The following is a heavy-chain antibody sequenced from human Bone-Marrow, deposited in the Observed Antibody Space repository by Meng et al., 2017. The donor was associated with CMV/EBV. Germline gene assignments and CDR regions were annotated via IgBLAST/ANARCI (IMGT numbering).Heavy chain of an antibody. CDR1: GFTFSSYA. V-gene: IGHV3-23*01. J-gene: IGHJ6*02. CDR3: TRTDAFTIFGVVYYYGMDV. Sequence: GESLKISCAASGFTFSSYAMSWVRQAPGKGLEWVSAISGSGGSTYYADSVKGRFTISRDNSKNTLYLQMNSLKTEDTAVYYCTRTDAFTIFGVVYYYGMDVWGQGTTVNVSS. D-gene: IGHD3-3*01. CDR2: ISGSGGST.